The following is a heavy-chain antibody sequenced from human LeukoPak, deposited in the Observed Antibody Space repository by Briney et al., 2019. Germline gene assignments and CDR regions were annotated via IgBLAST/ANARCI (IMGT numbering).Heavy chain of an antibody. J-gene: IGHJ4*02. Sequence: GGSLRLSCAASGFTISHYWMGWVRQAPGKGLEWVGFIASETYGGTAEYAASVKGRFTISRDDSKSIAYLQMNSLKTEDTAVYYCTRDQTPYYWGQGTLVTVSS. V-gene: IGHV3-49*04. CDR3: TRDQTPYY. CDR1: GFTISHYW. CDR2: IASETYGGTA.